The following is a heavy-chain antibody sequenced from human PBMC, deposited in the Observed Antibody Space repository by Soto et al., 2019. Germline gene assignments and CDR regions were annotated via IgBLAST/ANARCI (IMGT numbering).Heavy chain of an antibody. CDR3: AISSGFYYYYGMDV. D-gene: IGHD6-19*01. V-gene: IGHV3-30*03. J-gene: IGHJ6*02. CDR1: GFTFSSYG. CDR2: ISYDGSNK. Sequence: SLRLSCAASGFTFSSYGMHWVRQAPGKGLEWVAVISYDGSNKYYADSVKGRFTISRDNSKNTLYLQMNSLRAEDTAVYYCAISSGFYYYYGMDVWGQGTTVTVSS.